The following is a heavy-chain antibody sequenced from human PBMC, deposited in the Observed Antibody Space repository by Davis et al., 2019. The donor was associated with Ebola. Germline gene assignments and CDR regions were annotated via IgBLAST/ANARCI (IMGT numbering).Heavy chain of an antibody. J-gene: IGHJ5*02. V-gene: IGHV4-34*01. D-gene: IGHD6-6*01. CDR2: INHSGST. CDR3: ARVSVWGIAARGYNWFDP. CDR1: GGSFSGYY. Sequence: GSLRLSCAVYGGSFSGYYWSWIRQPPGKGLEWIGEINHSGSTNYNPSLKSRVPISVDTSKNQFSLKLSSVTAADTAVYYCARVSVWGIAARGYNWFDPWGQGTLVTVSS.